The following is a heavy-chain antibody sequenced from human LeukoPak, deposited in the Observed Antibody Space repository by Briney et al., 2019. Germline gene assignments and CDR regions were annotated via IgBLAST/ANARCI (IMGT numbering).Heavy chain of an antibody. V-gene: IGHV3-74*01. J-gene: IGHJ3*02. CDR3: ARVGAKHAFDI. Sequence: PGGSLRLSCAASGFTFSTNWMHWVRQAPGKGLVWVSRIKSDGSSTNYADSVKGRFTISRDNAKSTLYLQMNSLRDDDTAVYYCARVGAKHAFDIWGQGTMVTVSS. CDR1: GFTFSTNW. D-gene: IGHD1-26*01. CDR2: IKSDGSST.